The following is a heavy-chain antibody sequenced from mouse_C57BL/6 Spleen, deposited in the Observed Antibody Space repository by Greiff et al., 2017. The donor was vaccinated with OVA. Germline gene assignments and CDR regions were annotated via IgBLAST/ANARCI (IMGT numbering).Heavy chain of an antibody. CDR3: ARSGAKATGAMDY. Sequence: EVQLQQSGPELVKPGASVKISCKASGYTFTDYYMNWVKQSHGKSLEWIGDINPNNGGTSYNQKFKGKATLTVDKSSSTAYMELRSLTSEDSAVYYCARSGAKATGAMDYWGQGTSVTVSS. J-gene: IGHJ4*01. CDR1: GYTFTDYY. CDR2: INPNNGGT. D-gene: IGHD3-2*02. V-gene: IGHV1-26*01.